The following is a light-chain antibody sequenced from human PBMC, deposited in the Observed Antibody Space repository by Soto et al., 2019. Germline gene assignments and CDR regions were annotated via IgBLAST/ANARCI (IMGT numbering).Light chain of an antibody. CDR2: AAS. V-gene: IGKV1-12*02. CDR3: QQLDSYLSIT. CDR1: QDISSW. Sequence: DIQMTQSPSSVSASVGDRVTITCRASQDISSWLAWYQQKPGKAPKLLIYAASTLQSGVPSRFSGSGSGTEFTLTISSLQPEDFATYYCQQLDSYLSITFGQGTRLEIK. J-gene: IGKJ5*01.